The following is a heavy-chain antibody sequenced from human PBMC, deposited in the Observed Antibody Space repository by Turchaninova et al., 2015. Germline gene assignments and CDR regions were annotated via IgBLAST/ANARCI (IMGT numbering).Heavy chain of an antibody. CDR2: IKQDGSEK. V-gene: IGHV3-7*01. CDR1: GFTFSSHW. Sequence: EVQLADSGGGLVQPGGSLRLSCAASGFTFSSHWLSWVRQAPGKGLEWVANIKQDGSEKTCVDSVKGRFTISRDNAKNSLYLQMNSLRAEDTAVYYCVRGNWNLWGQGTLVTVSS. D-gene: IGHD1-7*01. J-gene: IGHJ4*02. CDR3: VRGNWNL.